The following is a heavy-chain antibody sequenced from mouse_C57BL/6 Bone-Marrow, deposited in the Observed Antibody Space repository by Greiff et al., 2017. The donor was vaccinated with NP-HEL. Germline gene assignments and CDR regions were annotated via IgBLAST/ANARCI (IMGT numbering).Heavy chain of an antibody. CDR1: GYTFTSYT. Sequence: QVQLQQSGAELARPGASVKMSCKASGYTFTSYTMHWVKQRPGQGLEWIGYINPSSGFTKYNQKFKDKATLTADKSSSTAYMQLSSLTSEDSAVYYCARGGYGWFAYWGQGTLVTVSA. CDR3: ARGGYGWFAY. D-gene: IGHD2-2*01. CDR2: INPSSGFT. J-gene: IGHJ3*01. V-gene: IGHV1-4*01.